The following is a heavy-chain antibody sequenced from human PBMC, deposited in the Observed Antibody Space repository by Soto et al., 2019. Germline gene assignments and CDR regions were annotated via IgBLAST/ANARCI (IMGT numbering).Heavy chain of an antibody. Sequence: ASVKVSCKASGYTFTGYYMHWVRQAPGQGLEWMGWINPNSGGTNYAQKFQGRVTMTRDTSISTAYMELSRLRSDDTAVYYCARVSPPYYDSSGYYYGSNFQHWGQGTLVTVSS. V-gene: IGHV1-2*02. D-gene: IGHD3-22*01. CDR1: GYTFTGYY. J-gene: IGHJ1*01. CDR3: ARVSPPYYDSSGYYYGSNFQH. CDR2: INPNSGGT.